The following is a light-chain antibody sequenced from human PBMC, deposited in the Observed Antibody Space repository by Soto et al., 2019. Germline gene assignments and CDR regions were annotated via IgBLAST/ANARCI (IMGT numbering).Light chain of an antibody. CDR2: DAS. CDR3: QQYNNWPRT. Sequence: EIVMTQSPATLSVSPWEIATLSCRASQSVSSNLAWYQQKPGQAPRLLIYDASNRATSIPARFSGSGSGTDFTLTISSLEPEDFAVYYCQQYNNWPRTLGQGTKVDIK. CDR1: QSVSSN. J-gene: IGKJ1*01. V-gene: IGKV3D-15*01.